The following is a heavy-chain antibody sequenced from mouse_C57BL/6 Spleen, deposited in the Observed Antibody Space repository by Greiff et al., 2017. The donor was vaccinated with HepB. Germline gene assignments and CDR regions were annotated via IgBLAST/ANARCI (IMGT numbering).Heavy chain of an antibody. J-gene: IGHJ4*01. CDR3: PLYYGYGGYAMDY. CDR1: GYTFTSYW. CDR2: IDPNSGGT. Sequence: QVHVKQPGAELVKPGASVKLSCKASGYTFTSYWMHWVKQRPGRGLEWIGRIDPNSGGTKYNEKFKSKATLTVDKPSSTAYMQLSSLTSEDSAVYYCPLYYGYGGYAMDYWGQGTSVTVSS. D-gene: IGHD2-2*01. V-gene: IGHV1-72*01.